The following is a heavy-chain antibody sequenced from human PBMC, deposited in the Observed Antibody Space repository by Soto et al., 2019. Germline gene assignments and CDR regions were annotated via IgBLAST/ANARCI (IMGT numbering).Heavy chain of an antibody. CDR2: LIPIFATS. CDR1: GGTFSRYA. CDR3: ARVYAATFFYYFDY. Sequence: AASVKVSCKASGGTFSRYAVTWVRQAPGQGLEWMGGLIPIFATSNYAQKFQGRVTITADESTNTAYMELRSLRSEDTAVCYCARVYAATFFYYFDYWGQGTLVTVSS. J-gene: IGHJ4*02. D-gene: IGHD1-26*01. V-gene: IGHV1-69*13.